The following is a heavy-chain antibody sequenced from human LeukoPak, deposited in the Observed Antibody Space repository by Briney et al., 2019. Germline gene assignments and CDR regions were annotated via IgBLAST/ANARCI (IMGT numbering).Heavy chain of an antibody. J-gene: IGHJ3*02. Sequence: SETLSLTCTVSGDSISTSGYYYDWIRQPPGKGLEWIGNIYYIGNTWYNPSLKSRVTMSVDTSKNQFSQRLTSVTAADTAVYYCAREAGGSRRDAFDIWGQGTMVTVSS. CDR2: IYYIGNT. V-gene: IGHV4-39*02. CDR1: GDSISTSGYY. CDR3: AREAGGSRRDAFDI. D-gene: IGHD1-14*01.